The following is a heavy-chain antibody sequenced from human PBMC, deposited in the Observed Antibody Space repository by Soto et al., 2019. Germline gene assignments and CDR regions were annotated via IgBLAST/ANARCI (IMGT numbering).Heavy chain of an antibody. Sequence: PGGSLRLSCAASGFTFDDYGMSWARQAPGKGLEWVSGVNLNGGSTGYADSVKGRFTISRDNAKNSLYLQMNSLRAEDTAFYYCVRGASLNFDYWGQGTLVTVSS. D-gene: IGHD1-26*01. CDR3: VRGASLNFDY. CDR2: VNLNGGST. J-gene: IGHJ4*02. CDR1: GFTFDDYG. V-gene: IGHV3-20*04.